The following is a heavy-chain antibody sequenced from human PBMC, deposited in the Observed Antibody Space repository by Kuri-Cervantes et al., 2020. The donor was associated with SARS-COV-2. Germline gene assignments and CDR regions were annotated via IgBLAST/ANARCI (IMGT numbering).Heavy chain of an antibody. D-gene: IGHD6-19*01. CDR3: ARGRARYSSGWLRPDILYYYMDV. Sequence: PSVKVSCKASGYTFTSYDINWVRQATGQGLEWMGWMNPNSGNTGYAQKFQGRVTMTRNTSISTAYMELSSLRSEDTAVYYCARGRARYSSGWLRPDILYYYMDVWGKGTTVTVSS. V-gene: IGHV1-8*02. CDR1: GYTFTSYD. CDR2: MNPNSGNT. J-gene: IGHJ6*03.